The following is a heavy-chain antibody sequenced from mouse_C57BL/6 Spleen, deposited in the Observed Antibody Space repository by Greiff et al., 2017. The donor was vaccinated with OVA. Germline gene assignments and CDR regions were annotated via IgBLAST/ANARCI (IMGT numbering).Heavy chain of an antibody. J-gene: IGHJ4*01. CDR1: GYTFTSYW. CDR2: IHPSDSDT. Sequence: QVQLKQPGAELVKPGASVKVSCKASGYTFTSYWMHWVKQRPGQGLEWIGRIHPSDSDTNYKQKFKGKATLTVDKSSSTDYMQLSSLTSEDSAVYYCAIDSAGYFYAMDDWGQGTSVTVSS. CDR3: AIDSAGYFYAMDD. V-gene: IGHV1-74*01. D-gene: IGHD3-2*02.